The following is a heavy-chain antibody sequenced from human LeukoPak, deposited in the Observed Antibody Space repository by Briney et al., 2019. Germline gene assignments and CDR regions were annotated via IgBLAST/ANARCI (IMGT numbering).Heavy chain of an antibody. CDR1: GGSISSGDYY. D-gene: IGHD7-27*01. V-gene: IGHV4-30-4*08. Sequence: SSETLSLTCTVSGGSISSGDYYWSWIRQPPGKGLEWIGYIYYSGSTYYNPSLKSRVTISVDTSKNQFSLKLSSVTAADTAVYYCARGASGDWDAFDIWGQGTMVTVSS. J-gene: IGHJ3*02. CDR2: IYYSGST. CDR3: ARGASGDWDAFDI.